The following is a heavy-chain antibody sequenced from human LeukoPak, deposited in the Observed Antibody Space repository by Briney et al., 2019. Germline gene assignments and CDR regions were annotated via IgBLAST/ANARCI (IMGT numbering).Heavy chain of an antibody. CDR1: GYTFTTYA. CDR2: INTKTGNP. J-gene: IGHJ4*02. D-gene: IGHD5-24*01. CDR3: ARDSRDGYNKIPFDY. Sequence: ASVKVSCKASGYTFTTYAMNWVRQAPGQGPEWMGWINTKTGNPTYAQGFTGRFVFSLNTSVSTAYLQISSLKSEDTAVYYCARDSRDGYNKIPFDYWGQGTLVTVSS. V-gene: IGHV7-4-1*02.